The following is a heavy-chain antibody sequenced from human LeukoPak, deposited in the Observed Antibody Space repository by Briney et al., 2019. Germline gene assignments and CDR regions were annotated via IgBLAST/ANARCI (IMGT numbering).Heavy chain of an antibody. D-gene: IGHD6-13*01. V-gene: IGHV4-59*01. Sequence: SETLSLTCTVSGESISGFYWTWIRQPPGKGLEWIGYIYYSGSTNYNPSLKSRVTISVDTSKNQFSLKLSAVTAADTAVYYCAREEAAELDYWGQGTLVTVSS. CDR3: AREEAAELDY. J-gene: IGHJ4*02. CDR2: IYYSGST. CDR1: GESISGFY.